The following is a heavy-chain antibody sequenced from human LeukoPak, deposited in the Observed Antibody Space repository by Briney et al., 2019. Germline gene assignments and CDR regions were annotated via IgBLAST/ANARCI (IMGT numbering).Heavy chain of an antibody. Sequence: SETLSLTCTASGGSISSYYWSWIRQPAGKGLEWIGRIYTSGSTNYNPSLKSRVTMSVDTSKNQFSLKLSSVTAADTAVYYCARGWPHCSSTSCHDAFDIWGQGTMVTVSS. CDR2: IYTSGST. CDR3: ARGWPHCSSTSCHDAFDI. V-gene: IGHV4-4*07. D-gene: IGHD2-2*01. CDR1: GGSISSYY. J-gene: IGHJ3*02.